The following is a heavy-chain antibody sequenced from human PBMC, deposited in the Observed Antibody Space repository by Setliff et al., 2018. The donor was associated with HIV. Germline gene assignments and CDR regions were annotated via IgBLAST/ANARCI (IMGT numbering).Heavy chain of an antibody. CDR1: GYSIKNGYY. Sequence: SETLSLTCTVSGYSIKNGYYWGWIRQSPGKGLEWIGSIFTTANMQYNPSLKSRVSISVDTSKNKFSLKLNSMTAADTAMYYCARDRGYYDSSGHRTGVFDIGGQGTMVTVSS. V-gene: IGHV4-38-2*02. CDR3: ARDRGYYDSSGHRTGVFDI. D-gene: IGHD3-22*01. J-gene: IGHJ3*02. CDR2: IFTTANM.